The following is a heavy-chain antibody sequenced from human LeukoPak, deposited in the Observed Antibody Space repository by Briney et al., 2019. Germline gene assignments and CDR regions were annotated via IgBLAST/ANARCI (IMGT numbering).Heavy chain of an antibody. Sequence: GESLKISCKGSGYSFTSYWIGWVRQMPGKGLEGMGIIYPGDSDTRYSPSFQGQVTISADKSISTAYLQWSSLKASDTAMYYCATMSRGSSSSPAHDAFDIWGQGTMVTVSS. V-gene: IGHV5-51*01. CDR3: ATMSRGSSSSPAHDAFDI. J-gene: IGHJ3*02. CDR2: IYPGDSDT. D-gene: IGHD6-6*01. CDR1: GYSFTSYW.